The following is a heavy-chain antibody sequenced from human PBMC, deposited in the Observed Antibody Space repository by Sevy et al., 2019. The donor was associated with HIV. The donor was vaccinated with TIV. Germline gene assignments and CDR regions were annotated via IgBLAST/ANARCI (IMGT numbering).Heavy chain of an antibody. J-gene: IGHJ6*02. Sequence: GGSLTLSCAASGFTFSTYDMNWVRQAPGKGVEWISYISSSSSNIYYADSVKGRFTISRDNAKNSLFVQMHSLRAEDTAVYYCAREGGYTDQGMDVWGQGTTVTVSS. CDR2: ISSSSSNI. CDR1: GFTFSTYD. CDR3: AREGGYTDQGMDV. V-gene: IGHV3-48*01. D-gene: IGHD5-12*01.